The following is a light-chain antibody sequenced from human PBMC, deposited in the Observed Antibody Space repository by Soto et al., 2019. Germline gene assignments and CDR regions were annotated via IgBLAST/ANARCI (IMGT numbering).Light chain of an antibody. CDR3: HQRQSWPRT. CDR2: QTS. CDR1: QYINTR. V-gene: IGKV3-11*01. Sequence: EIVSTQSPATLSSFPGDRVTLSCRASQYINTRLAWYQHRPGQAPRLLIYQTSLRAAGIPARFSASGSGTDFTLTISDVQPEDFALSYCHQRQSWPRTFGQGTKVDSK. J-gene: IGKJ1*01.